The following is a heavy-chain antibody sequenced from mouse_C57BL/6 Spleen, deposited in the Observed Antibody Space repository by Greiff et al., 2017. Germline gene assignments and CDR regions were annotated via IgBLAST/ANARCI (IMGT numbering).Heavy chain of an antibody. CDR3: AREGDSNYGGYFDY. D-gene: IGHD2-5*01. V-gene: IGHV8-12*01. J-gene: IGHJ2*01. Sequence: QVTLKESGPGILQSSQTLSLTCSFSGFSLSTSGMGVSWIRQPSGKGLEWLAHIYWDDDKRYKPSLKSRLTISKDTSRNQVFLKITSVDTADTATYYCAREGDSNYGGYFDYWGQGTTLTVSS. CDR1: GFSLSTSGMG. CDR2: IYWDDDK.